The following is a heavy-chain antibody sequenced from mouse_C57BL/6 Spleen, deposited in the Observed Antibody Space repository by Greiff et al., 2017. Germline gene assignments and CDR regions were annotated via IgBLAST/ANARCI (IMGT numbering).Heavy chain of an antibody. J-gene: IGHJ4*01. Sequence: QVQLKESGAELVRPGTSVKVSCKASGYAFTNYLIEWVKQRPGQGLEWIGVINPGSGGTNYNEEFKGKATLTADKSSSTAYMQLSSLTSEDSAVYFGARSGYYYGSSYAMDYWGQGTSVTVSS. V-gene: IGHV1-54*01. CDR1: GYAFTNYL. D-gene: IGHD1-1*01. CDR3: ARSGYYYGSSYAMDY. CDR2: INPGSGGT.